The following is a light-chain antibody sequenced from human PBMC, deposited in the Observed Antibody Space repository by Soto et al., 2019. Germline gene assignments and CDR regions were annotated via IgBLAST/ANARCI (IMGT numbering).Light chain of an antibody. CDR2: GAS. Sequence: IVLTQSPGTLSLSPGERATLSCRASQSVNSNLAWYQQKPGQAPRLLIYGASSRATGIPDRFSGSGSGTDFTLTISRLEPEDFAVYYCQQYGSSPPLSFGGGTKVDIK. J-gene: IGKJ4*01. CDR3: QQYGSSPPLS. CDR1: QSVNSN. V-gene: IGKV3-20*01.